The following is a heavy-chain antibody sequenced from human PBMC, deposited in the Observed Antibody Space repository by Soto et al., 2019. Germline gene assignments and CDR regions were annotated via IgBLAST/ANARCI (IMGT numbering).Heavy chain of an antibody. V-gene: IGHV2-5*01. CDR2: IYWNGEK. D-gene: IGHD6-13*01. CDR1: GFSLRTDAVG. J-gene: IGHJ4*02. Sequence: QSTLKESGPTLVRPTQTLTLTCTVSGFSLRTDAVGVAWIRQSPGKALEWLGIIYWNGEKRYKSSLQTRLTITRDTSKNQVVLTMIDMAPLDTATYFCAHRIAAPGRTLDYWGQGVLVTVSS. CDR3: AHRIAAPGRTLDY.